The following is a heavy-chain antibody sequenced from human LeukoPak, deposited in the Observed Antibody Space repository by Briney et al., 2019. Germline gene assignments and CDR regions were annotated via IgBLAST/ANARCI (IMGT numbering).Heavy chain of an antibody. CDR1: GFTVSSNY. Sequence: PGGSLRLSCAASGFTVSSNYMSWVRQAPGKGLEWVSVIYSGGSTYYADSVKGRFTISRDNSKNTLYLQMNSLRAEDTAVYYCARDMTTVTRRPFDYWGQGTLATVSS. V-gene: IGHV3-53*01. CDR3: ARDMTTVTRRPFDY. J-gene: IGHJ4*02. CDR2: IYSGGST. D-gene: IGHD4-11*01.